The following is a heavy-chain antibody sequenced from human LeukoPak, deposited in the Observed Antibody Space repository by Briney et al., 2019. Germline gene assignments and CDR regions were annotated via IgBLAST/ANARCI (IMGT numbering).Heavy chain of an antibody. Sequence: PGGSLRLSCAASGFTVSSNYMSWVRQAPGKGLEWVSVIYSGGSTYYADSVKGRFTISRDNSKNTLYLQMNSLRAEDTAVYYCASRAGINYYDSSGYPYWGQGTLVTVSS. CDR2: IYSGGST. CDR3: ASRAGINYYDSSGYPY. CDR1: GFTVSSNY. J-gene: IGHJ4*02. D-gene: IGHD3-22*01. V-gene: IGHV3-66*01.